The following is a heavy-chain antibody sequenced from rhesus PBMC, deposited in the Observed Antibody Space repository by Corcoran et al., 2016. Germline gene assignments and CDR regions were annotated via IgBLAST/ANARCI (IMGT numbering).Heavy chain of an antibody. CDR1: GGSVRSSNW. D-gene: IGHD3-3*01. CDR3: ARQIFWTGLDY. CDR2: ISGSIWST. J-gene: IGHJ4*01. Sequence: QVQLQESGPGLVKPSETLSLTCAVSGGSVRSSNWWSWIRQPPGKGLEWIGYISGSIWSTYYNPSLHSRVTISRDTSKKQFSLKLSSVTAAGTAVYYCARQIFWTGLDYWGQGVLVTVSS. V-gene: IGHV4-65*01.